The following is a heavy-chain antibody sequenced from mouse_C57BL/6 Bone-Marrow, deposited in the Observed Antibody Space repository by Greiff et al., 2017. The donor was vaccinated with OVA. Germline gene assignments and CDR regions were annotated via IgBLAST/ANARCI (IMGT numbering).Heavy chain of an antibody. D-gene: IGHD2-4*01. V-gene: IGHV14-2*01. CDR2: IDPEDGET. CDR1: GFNIKDYY. Sequence: DVKLVESGAELVKPGASVKLSCTASGFNIKDYYMHWVKQRPEQGLEWIGRIDPEDGETKYAPKFQGKATITADTSSNTAYLQLSSLTSEDTAVYYGARMPDDYDVGAWFAYWGQGTLVTVSA. CDR3: ARMPDDYDVGAWFAY. J-gene: IGHJ3*01.